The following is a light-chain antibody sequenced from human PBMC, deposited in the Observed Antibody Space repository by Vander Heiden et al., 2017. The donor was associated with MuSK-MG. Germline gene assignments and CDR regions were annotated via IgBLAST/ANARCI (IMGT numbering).Light chain of an antibody. Sequence: QSALTQPASVSGSPGQSITISCTGTSSDVGGYNYVSWYQQHPGKAPKLMIYEVSNRPSGVSNRISGLQAEDEADYYCSSYTSSSTLGVVFGGGTKLTVL. J-gene: IGLJ2*01. CDR1: SSDVGGYNY. CDR3: SSYTSSSTLGVV. CDR2: EVS. V-gene: IGLV2-14*01.